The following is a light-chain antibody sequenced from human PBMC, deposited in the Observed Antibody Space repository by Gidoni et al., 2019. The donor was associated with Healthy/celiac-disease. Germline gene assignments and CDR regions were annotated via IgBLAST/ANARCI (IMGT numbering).Light chain of an antibody. CDR1: QSVSSSY. CDR2: DAS. CDR3: QQYGSSGFT. J-gene: IGKJ3*01. V-gene: IGKV3D-20*01. Sequence: EIVLTQSPATLSLSPGERATLSCGASQSVSSSYLAWYQQKPGLAPRLLIYDASSRATGIPDRFSGSGPGTDFNLTISRLEPEDFAVYYCQQYGSSGFTFGPGTKVDIK.